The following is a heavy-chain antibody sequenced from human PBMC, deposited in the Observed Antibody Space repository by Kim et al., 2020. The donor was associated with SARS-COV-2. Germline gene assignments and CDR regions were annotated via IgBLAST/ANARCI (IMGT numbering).Heavy chain of an antibody. D-gene: IGHD2-2*01. CDR3: AKEGDIVVVPAAMGYYYYGMDV. CDR1: GFTFSSYA. V-gene: IGHV3-23*01. J-gene: IGHJ6*02. Sequence: GGSLRLSCAASGFTFSSYAMSWVRQAPGKGLEWVSAISGSGGSTDYADSVKGRFTISRDNSKNTLYLQMNSLRAEDTAVYYCAKEGDIVVVPAAMGYYYYGMDVWGQGTTVTVSS. CDR2: ISGSGGST.